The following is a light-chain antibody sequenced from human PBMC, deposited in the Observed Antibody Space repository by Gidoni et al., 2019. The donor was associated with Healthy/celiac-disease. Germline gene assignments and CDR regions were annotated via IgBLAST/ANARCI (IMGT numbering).Light chain of an antibody. CDR2: DAS. V-gene: IGKV1-5*01. Sequence: DIQMTQSPSTLSASVGDRVTITCRASQSISSWLAWYQQKPGKAPKLLIYDASSLESGVPSRFSGSGSGTELTLTISSLQPDDFATYYCQQYKSYPRTFGQGTKVEIK. CDR3: QQYKSYPRT. CDR1: QSISSW. J-gene: IGKJ1*01.